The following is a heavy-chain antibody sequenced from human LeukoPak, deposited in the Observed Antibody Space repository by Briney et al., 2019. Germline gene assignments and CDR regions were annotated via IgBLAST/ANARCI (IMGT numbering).Heavy chain of an antibody. CDR2: IYYTGST. Sequence: SETLSLTCTVSGGSISTYYWSWIRQPPGKGLEWIGYIYYTGSTNYNPSLKSRVTMSVDTSKIQFSLKLSSVTAADTAVYYCAREAASTFDYWGQGTLVTVAS. CDR3: AREAASTFDY. V-gene: IGHV4-59*01. CDR1: GGSISTYY. J-gene: IGHJ4*02. D-gene: IGHD5/OR15-5a*01.